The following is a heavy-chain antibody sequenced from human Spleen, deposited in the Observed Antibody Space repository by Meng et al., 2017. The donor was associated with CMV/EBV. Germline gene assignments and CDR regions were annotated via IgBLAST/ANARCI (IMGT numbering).Heavy chain of an antibody. Sequence: GESLKISCVASGFTFSDSYMSWFRQAPGKGLEWVSYMSIGGATIYYADSVKGRFTISRDNAKNSLFLQMNSLRAEDTAVYYCVRISGYGTFYGMDVWGQGTTVTVSS. CDR3: VRISGYGTFYGMDV. V-gene: IGHV3-11*04. J-gene: IGHJ6*02. D-gene: IGHD5-12*01. CDR1: GFTFSDSY. CDR2: MSIGGATI.